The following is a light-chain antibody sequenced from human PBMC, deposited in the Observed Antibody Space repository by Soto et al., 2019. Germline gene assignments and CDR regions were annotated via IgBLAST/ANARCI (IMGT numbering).Light chain of an antibody. CDR1: QSISSD. J-gene: IGKJ2*01. CDR2: LEF. Sequence: DIQMTQSPSSLSASVGDRVTITCRASQSISSDLNWYQQKSGKAPKLLIFLEFRLQSGVPSRFSGRGSGTDFPLTIDSLQPDDFAYYYCQQTYTTVYTFGQGTKLE. CDR3: QQTYTTVYT. V-gene: IGKV1-39*01.